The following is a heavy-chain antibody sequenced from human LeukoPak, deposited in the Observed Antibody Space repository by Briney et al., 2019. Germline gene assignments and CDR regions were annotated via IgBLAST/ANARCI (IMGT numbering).Heavy chain of an antibody. V-gene: IGHV5-51*01. CDR2: IYPNDSDT. CDR3: ARPNITYYYDSSGYDGFDV. J-gene: IGHJ3*01. Sequence: GDSLKISCKGSGYSFTSYWIAWVRQMPGKGLEWMGIIYPNDSDTRYGPSFQGHVSISADKSINTAYLKWSSLKAPDTAMYFCARPNITYYYDSSGYDGFDVWGQGTMVTVSS. CDR1: GYSFTSYW. D-gene: IGHD3-22*01.